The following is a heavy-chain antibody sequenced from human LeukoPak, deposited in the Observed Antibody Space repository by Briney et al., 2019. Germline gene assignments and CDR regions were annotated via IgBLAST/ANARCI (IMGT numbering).Heavy chain of an antibody. CDR2: IYYSGST. CDR3: ARAGGIAVAGTGVARIDY. V-gene: IGHV4-39*07. D-gene: IGHD6-19*01. CDR1: GGSISSSSYY. Sequence: SETLSLTCTVSGGSISSSSYYWGWIRQPPGKGLEWIGSIYYSGSTYYNPSLKSRVTISVDTSKNQFSLKLSSVTAADTAVYYCARAGGIAVAGTGVARIDYWGQGTLVTVSS. J-gene: IGHJ4*02.